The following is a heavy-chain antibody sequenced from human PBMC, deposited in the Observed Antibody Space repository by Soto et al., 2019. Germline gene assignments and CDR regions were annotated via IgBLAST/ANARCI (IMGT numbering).Heavy chain of an antibody. Sequence: QLQLQESGSRLVKPSQTLFLTCAASGGSISSSGYSWSWMRQPPRKGLEWIGYTYHSGSTYYNPSLKSRVTISVDRTKNQFSLKLSSVTAADAAVYYCARVPSPWGKGTLVTVSS. CDR2: TYHSGST. CDR3: ARVPSP. V-gene: IGHV4-30-2*01. J-gene: IGHJ5*02. CDR1: GGSISSSGYS.